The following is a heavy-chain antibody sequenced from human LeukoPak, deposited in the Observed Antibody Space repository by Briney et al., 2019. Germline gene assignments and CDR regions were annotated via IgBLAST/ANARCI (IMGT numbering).Heavy chain of an antibody. CDR2: INPNSGET. CDR1: GSTFTGGY. J-gene: IGHJ4*02. CDR3: ARVLFNSGYDY. Sequence: ASVKVSCKPSGSTFTGGYMHWVRQAPGQGLEWMGWINPNSGETKFAQKFQGRVTMTRDTSISTVYMDLGGLRSDDTAVYYCARVLFNSGYDYWGQGSLVTVSS. D-gene: IGHD3-9*01. V-gene: IGHV1-2*02.